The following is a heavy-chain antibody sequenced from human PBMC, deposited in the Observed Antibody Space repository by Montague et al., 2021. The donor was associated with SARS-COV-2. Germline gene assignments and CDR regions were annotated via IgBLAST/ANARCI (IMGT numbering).Heavy chain of an antibody. CDR2: ISYSGST. D-gene: IGHD3-22*01. CDR1: GASVRNGNSS. J-gene: IGHJ4*02. CDR3: ARIGYEGGGYYYISPD. Sequence: SETLSLTCTVSGASVRNGNSSWNWIRQPPGKGLEWIGNISYSGSTNYSPPLKSRVTISVNTCKNQLSLKVISATAADTAVYYCARIGYEGGGYYYISPDWGPGTLVTVSS. V-gene: IGHV4-61*01.